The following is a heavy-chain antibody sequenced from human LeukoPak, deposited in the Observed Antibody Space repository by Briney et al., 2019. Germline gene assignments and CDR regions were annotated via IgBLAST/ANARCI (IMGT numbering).Heavy chain of an antibody. J-gene: IGHJ6*03. CDR2: IYPGDSNS. D-gene: IGHD3-16*01. V-gene: IGHV5-51*01. CDR3: ARLNRVRSGRYYYYYYMDV. Sequence: GESLTIACQVSGYTFTDYRMAWARQMPVKGLEWMGAIYPGDSNSEYSPSFQGQVTISADTSITTAYLQWSTLKASDTATYYCARLNRVRSGRYYYYYYMDVWGKGTTVTGSS. CDR1: GYTFTDYR.